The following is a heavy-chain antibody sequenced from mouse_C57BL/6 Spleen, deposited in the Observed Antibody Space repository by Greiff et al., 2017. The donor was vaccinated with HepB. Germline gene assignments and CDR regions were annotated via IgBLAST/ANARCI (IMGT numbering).Heavy chain of an antibody. J-gene: IGHJ3*01. Sequence: EVKVVESGGGLVKPGGSLKLSCAASGFTFSSYAMSWVRQTPEKRLEWVATISDGGSYTYYPDNVKGRFTISRDNAKNNLYLQMSHLKSEDTAMYYCARDGDYDGGLAYWGQGTLVTVSA. CDR3: ARDGDYDGGLAY. CDR2: ISDGGSYT. V-gene: IGHV5-4*01. CDR1: GFTFSSYA. D-gene: IGHD2-4*01.